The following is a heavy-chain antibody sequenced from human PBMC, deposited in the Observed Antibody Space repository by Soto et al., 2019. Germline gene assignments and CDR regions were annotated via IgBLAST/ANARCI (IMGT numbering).Heavy chain of an antibody. CDR3: AKGFGRG. CDR2: ISYDGSNK. Sequence: QVQLVESGGGVVQPGRSLRLSCAASGFTFSSYGMHRVRQAPGKGLEWVAVISYDGSNKYYADSVKGRFTISRDNSKNTLYLQMNSLRAEDTAVYYCAKGFGRGWGQGTLVTVSS. D-gene: IGHD3-10*01. V-gene: IGHV3-30*18. J-gene: IGHJ4*02. CDR1: GFTFSSYG.